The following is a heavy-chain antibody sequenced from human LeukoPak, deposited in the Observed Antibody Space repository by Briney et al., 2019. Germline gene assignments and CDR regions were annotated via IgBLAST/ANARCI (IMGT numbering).Heavy chain of an antibody. CDR3: ARDRKVVPAAIRAENWFDP. CDR1: GFTFDDYT. Sequence: GGSLRLSCAASGFTFDDYTMHWVRQAPGKGLEWVSLISWDGGSTYYADSVKGRFTISRDNAKNTLYLQMNSLRAEDTAVYYCARDRKVVPAAIRAENWFDPWGQGTLVTVSS. D-gene: IGHD2-2*02. V-gene: IGHV3-43*01. J-gene: IGHJ5*02. CDR2: ISWDGGST.